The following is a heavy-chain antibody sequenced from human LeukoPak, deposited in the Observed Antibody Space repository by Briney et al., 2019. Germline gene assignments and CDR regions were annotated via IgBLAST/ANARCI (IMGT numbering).Heavy chain of an antibody. CDR2: IYYSGST. CDR1: GGSISSSSYY. V-gene: IGHV4-39*01. J-gene: IGHJ1*01. Sequence: PSETLSLTCTVSGGSISSSSYYWGWIRKPPGKGLAWIGSIYYSGSTYYNPSLKSRVTISVDTSKNQFSLKLSSVTAADTAVYYCARLVGTDDAEYFQHWGQGTLVTVS. CDR3: ARLVGTDDAEYFQH. D-gene: IGHD1-26*01.